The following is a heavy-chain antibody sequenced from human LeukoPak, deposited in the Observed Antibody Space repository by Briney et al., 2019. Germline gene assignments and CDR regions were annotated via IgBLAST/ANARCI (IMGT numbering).Heavy chain of an antibody. CDR1: GFPFSSYA. CDR3: ARGLDYGDYFDY. D-gene: IGHD4-17*01. Sequence: GGSLRLSCAASGFPFSSYAMHWVRQAPGKGLEWVSVFYSVGSTFYADSVKGRFTISRDNSKNTLYLQMNSLRAEDTAVYYCARGLDYGDYFDYWGQGTLVTVSS. J-gene: IGHJ4*02. V-gene: IGHV3-53*01. CDR2: FYSVGST.